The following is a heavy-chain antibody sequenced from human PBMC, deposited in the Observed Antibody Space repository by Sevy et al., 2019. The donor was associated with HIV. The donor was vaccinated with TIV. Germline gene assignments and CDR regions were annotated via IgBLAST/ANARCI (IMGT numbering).Heavy chain of an antibody. Sequence: SETLSLTCTVSGASISSCGYYWGLIRQPPGKGLEWIASIRYSGETFYNPSLKSRVTISADTSKNQFSLQLTSVTAAGTAIYFCAGPILTYNSGWSYYDYWGQGTVVTVSS. J-gene: IGHJ4*02. V-gene: IGHV4-39*01. CDR2: IRYSGET. CDR1: GASISSCGYY. CDR3: AGPILTYNSGWSYYDY. D-gene: IGHD6-19*01.